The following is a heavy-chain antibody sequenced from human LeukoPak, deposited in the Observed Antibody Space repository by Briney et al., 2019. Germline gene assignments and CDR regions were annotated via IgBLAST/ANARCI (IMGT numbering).Heavy chain of an antibody. Sequence: GASVKVSCKASGYTFTSYYMHWVRQAPGQGLEWMGIINPSGGSTSYAQKFQGRVTMTRDMSTSTVYMELSSLRSEDTDVYYCARGSTLEERWLQIGPYWGQGTLVTVSS. CDR1: GYTFTSYY. J-gene: IGHJ4*02. D-gene: IGHD5-24*01. CDR2: INPSGGST. CDR3: ARGSTLEERWLQIGPY. V-gene: IGHV1-46*01.